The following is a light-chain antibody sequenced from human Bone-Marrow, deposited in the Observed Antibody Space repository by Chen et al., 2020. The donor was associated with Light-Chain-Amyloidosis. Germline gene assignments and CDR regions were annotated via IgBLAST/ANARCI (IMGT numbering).Light chain of an antibody. CDR1: NIGSTS. J-gene: IGLJ3*02. CDR2: DAI. CDR3: QVWDRSSDRPV. Sequence: SYVLTQPSSVSVAPGQTATIACGGNNIGSTSVHWYQQTPGQAPLLVVYDAIDRPSGIPARLSGSNSGNTATLTISRVEAGDEADYYCQVWDRSSDRPVFGGGTKLSVI. V-gene: IGLV3-21*02.